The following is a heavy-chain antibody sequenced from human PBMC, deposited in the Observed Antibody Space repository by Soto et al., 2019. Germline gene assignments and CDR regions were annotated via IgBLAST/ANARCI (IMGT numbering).Heavy chain of an antibody. D-gene: IGHD3-3*01. CDR2: ISGSGSST. Sequence: GGSLRLSCAASGFTFDSYAMSWVRQAPGKGLEWVSAISGSGSSTYYADSVKGRFTISRDNSKNTLYLQMTSLRAEDTAIYHCAKDLWEWLLYGLDVWGPGTTVTVSS. J-gene: IGHJ6*02. CDR1: GFTFDSYA. CDR3: AKDLWEWLLYGLDV. V-gene: IGHV3-23*01.